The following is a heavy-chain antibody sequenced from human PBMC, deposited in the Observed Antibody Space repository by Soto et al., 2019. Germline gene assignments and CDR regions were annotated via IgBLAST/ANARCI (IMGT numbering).Heavy chain of an antibody. J-gene: IGHJ6*03. CDR3: ATGESAAVRQGFYYYNMDV. CDR1: GHTFTTNA. V-gene: IGHV1-18*01. CDR2: VSADNGNT. Sequence: QVQLVQSGAEARKPGASVKVSCKASGHTFTTNAISWVRQAPGQGLEWMGWVSADNGNTNYAQKFQGRFTMTTDTSTSTAYMELRSLRSDDTAVYYCATGESAAVRQGFYYYNMDVWGKGTTVTVSS. D-gene: IGHD6-6*01.